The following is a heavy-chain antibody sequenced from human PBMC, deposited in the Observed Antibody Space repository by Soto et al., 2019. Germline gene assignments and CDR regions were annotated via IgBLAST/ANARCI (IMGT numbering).Heavy chain of an antibody. D-gene: IGHD2-2*01. CDR1: GFTFSSYS. J-gene: IGHJ4*02. CDR3: ASHPIVVVPAALDY. Sequence: GGSLRLSCAASGFTFSSYSMNWVRQAPGKGLEWVSSISSSSSYIYYADSVKGRFTISRDNAKNSLYLQMNSLRAEDTAVYYCASHPIVVVPAALDYWGQGTLVTVSS. CDR2: ISSSSSYI. V-gene: IGHV3-21*01.